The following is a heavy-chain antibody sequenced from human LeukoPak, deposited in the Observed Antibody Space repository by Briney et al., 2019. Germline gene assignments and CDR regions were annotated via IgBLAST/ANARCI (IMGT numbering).Heavy chain of an antibody. D-gene: IGHD3-16*01. CDR2: IYYSGST. Sequence: NASETLSLTCTVSGGSISSSSYYWGWIRQPPGKGLEWIGSIYYSGSTYYNPSLKSRVTISVDTSKNQFSLKLSSVTAADTAVYYCARHRPGPNVGVFDYWGQGTLVTVSS. CDR1: GGSISSSSYY. J-gene: IGHJ4*02. V-gene: IGHV4-39*01. CDR3: ARHRPGPNVGVFDY.